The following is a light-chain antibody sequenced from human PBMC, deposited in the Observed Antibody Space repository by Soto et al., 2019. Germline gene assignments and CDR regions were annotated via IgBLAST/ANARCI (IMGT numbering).Light chain of an antibody. CDR3: QQYYSYPQT. CDR1: QGISSY. Sequence: ALRVTQSPSSLSAATGDRVTITCRASQGISSYLAWYQQKPGKAPKLLIYAASTLQSGVPSRFSGSGSGTDFTLTISCLQSEDFATYYCQQYYSYPQTFGQRTKV. V-gene: IGKV1-8*01. CDR2: AAS. J-gene: IGKJ1*01.